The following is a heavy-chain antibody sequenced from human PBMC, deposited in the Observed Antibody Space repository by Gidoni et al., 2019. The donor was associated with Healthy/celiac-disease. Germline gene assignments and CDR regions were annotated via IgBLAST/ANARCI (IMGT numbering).Heavy chain of an antibody. CDR3: ARGRRYCSSTSCYLDY. J-gene: IGHJ4*02. V-gene: IGHV4-34*01. CDR2: INHSGST. Sequence: QVQLQQWGAGLLQTSETLSLTCAVYGGSFSGYYWSWIRQPPGKGLEWIGEINHSGSTNYNPYLKSRVTRSVDTPKNQFSLKLSSVTAADTAVYYCARGRRYCSSTSCYLDYGGQGTLVTVSS. CDR1: GGSFSGYY. D-gene: IGHD2-2*01.